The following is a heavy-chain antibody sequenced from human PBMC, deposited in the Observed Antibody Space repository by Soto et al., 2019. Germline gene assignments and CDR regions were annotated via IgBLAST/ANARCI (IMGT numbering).Heavy chain of an antibody. J-gene: IGHJ4*02. D-gene: IGHD5-12*01. V-gene: IGHV4-30-2*01. CDR1: GGSISSGGYS. CDR3: ARGPFEMATIKSWPYYFGY. CDR2: IYHSGST. Sequence: QLQLQESGSGLVKPSQTLSLTCAVSGGSISSGGYSWSWIRQPPGKGLEWIGYIYHSGSTYYNPSLKSRVTMPVDRSTNQLSLKLSSVTAADTAVYCCARGPFEMATIKSWPYYFGYWGQGTLVTVSS.